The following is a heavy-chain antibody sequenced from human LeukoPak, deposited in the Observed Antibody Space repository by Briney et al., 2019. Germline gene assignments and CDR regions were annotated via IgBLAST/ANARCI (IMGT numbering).Heavy chain of an antibody. CDR3: AREPRPANDFWSGYPYYFDC. Sequence: PGGSLRLSCAASGFTFSSYWMHWVRHAPGKGLEWVSVIYSSGNTYYADSVKGRFTISRDNSKNTLYLQMNSLRAEDTAVYYCAREPRPANDFWSGYPYYFDCWGQGTLVTVSS. CDR2: IYSSGNT. CDR1: GFTFSSYW. D-gene: IGHD3-3*01. J-gene: IGHJ4*02. V-gene: IGHV3-66*03.